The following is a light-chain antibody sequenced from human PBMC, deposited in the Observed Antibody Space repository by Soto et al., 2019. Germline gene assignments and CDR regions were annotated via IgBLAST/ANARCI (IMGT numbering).Light chain of an antibody. Sequence: QSVLTQPASVSESPGQSIAISCTGTSSDIGYYNYVSWYQQHAGKAPKLLIFDVNNRPSGISDRFSGSKSGNTASLTISGLQAEDEADYYCSSYTSRSTYVSGSGTKVTVL. V-gene: IGLV2-14*03. CDR3: SSYTSRSTYV. CDR1: SSDIGYYNY. J-gene: IGLJ1*01. CDR2: DVN.